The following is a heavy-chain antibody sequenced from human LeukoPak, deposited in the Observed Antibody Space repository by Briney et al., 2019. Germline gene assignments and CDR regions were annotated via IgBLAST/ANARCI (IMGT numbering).Heavy chain of an antibody. D-gene: IGHD2-15*01. Sequence: GGSLRLSCAASGFTFSSYAMSWVRQAPGKGLQWVSTITSSGNTHYADSVKGRFTISRDNSKNTLYLQMNSLRAEDMALYYCAKYCSGGNCYSGLYWGQRTLVTVSS. CDR1: GFTFSSYA. CDR3: AKYCSGGNCYSGLY. V-gene: IGHV3-23*01. CDR2: ITSSGNT. J-gene: IGHJ4*02.